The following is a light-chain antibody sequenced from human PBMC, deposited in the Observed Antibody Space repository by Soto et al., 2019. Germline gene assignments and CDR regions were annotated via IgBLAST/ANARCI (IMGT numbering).Light chain of an antibody. J-gene: IGKJ5*01. V-gene: IGKV3-20*01. CDR1: QSVSSSY. Sequence: EIVWTQSPATLSLSPGERATLSCRASQSVSSSYLAWYQHKPGQAPRLLIYGASSRATGIPDRFSGSGSGTDFTLTLSRLEPEDFAVYYCQQYGSSPRVTFGQGTRLEIK. CDR2: GAS. CDR3: QQYGSSPRVT.